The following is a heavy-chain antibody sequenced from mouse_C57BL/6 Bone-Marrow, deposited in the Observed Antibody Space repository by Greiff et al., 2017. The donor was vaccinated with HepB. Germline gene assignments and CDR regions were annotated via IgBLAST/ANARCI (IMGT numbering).Heavy chain of an antibody. CDR3: TTTVVAPYWYFDV. CDR1: GFNIKDDY. CDR2: IDPDNGDT. J-gene: IGHJ1*03. D-gene: IGHD1-1*01. Sequence: EVQLQESGAELVRPGASVKLSCTASGFNIKDDYMHWVKQRPEQGLEWIGWIDPDNGDTEYASKFQGKATITADTSSNTAYLQLSSLTSEDTAVYYCTTTVVAPYWYFDVWGTGTTVTVSS. V-gene: IGHV14-4*01.